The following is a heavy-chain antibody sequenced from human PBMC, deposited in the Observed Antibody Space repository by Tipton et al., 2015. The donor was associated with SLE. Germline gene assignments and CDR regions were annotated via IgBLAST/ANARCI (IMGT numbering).Heavy chain of an antibody. V-gene: IGHV3-72*01. Sequence: SLRLSCAASGFTFSSYTMDWVRQAPGKGLEWVARSRNKANSYSTEYVASVKGRFTISRDDSKNSLYLQMNSLKTDDTAVYFCARAYCSGGSCNSEFHWGQGTLVTVSS. CDR1: GFTFSSYT. J-gene: IGHJ4*02. D-gene: IGHD2-15*01. CDR2: SRNKANSYST. CDR3: ARAYCSGGSCNSEFH.